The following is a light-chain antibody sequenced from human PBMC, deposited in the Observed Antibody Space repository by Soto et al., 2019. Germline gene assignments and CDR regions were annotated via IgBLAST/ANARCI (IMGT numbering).Light chain of an antibody. Sequence: EIVFTQAPATVSLSPGERAALCCRASQSVSSYLAWYQQKPGQAPRLLIYDASNRATGVPARFSGSGSGTDFTLTISSLEPEDFAVYYCQQRSNWPTFGPGTKVDIK. CDR1: QSVSSY. J-gene: IGKJ3*01. CDR3: QQRSNWPT. V-gene: IGKV3-11*01. CDR2: DAS.